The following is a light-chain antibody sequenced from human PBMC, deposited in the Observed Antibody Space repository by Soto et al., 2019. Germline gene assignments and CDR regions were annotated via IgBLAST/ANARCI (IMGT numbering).Light chain of an antibody. Sequence: IVLTQSPATLSLSPGERATLSCRASQSVGRRYLAWYQQKPGQAPRLLIYDASNRATGIPARFSGSGSGTDFTLTISSLEPEDFAVYYCQQRSNWPRTFGQGTKVDIK. CDR3: QQRSNWPRT. CDR2: DAS. J-gene: IGKJ1*01. CDR1: QSVGRRY. V-gene: IGKV3-11*01.